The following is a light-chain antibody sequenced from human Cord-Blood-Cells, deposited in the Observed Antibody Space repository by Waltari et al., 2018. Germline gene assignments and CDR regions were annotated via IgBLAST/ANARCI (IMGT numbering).Light chain of an antibody. J-gene: IGKJ4*01. Sequence: DIQMTQSPSSLSASVGDRVTITCRASQSISSYLNWYQQKPGKAPKLLVYAASSLQSWVPSRFSGSGSGTEFTLTISSLQPEDVATDYCQQSYSTPRTFGGGTKVEIK. CDR1: QSISSY. CDR3: QQSYSTPRT. CDR2: AAS. V-gene: IGKV1-39*01.